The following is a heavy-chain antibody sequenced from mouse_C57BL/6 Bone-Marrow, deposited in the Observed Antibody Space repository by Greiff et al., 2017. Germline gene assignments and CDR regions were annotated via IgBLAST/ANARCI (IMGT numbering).Heavy chain of an antibody. CDR1: GFTFRSYT. D-gene: IGHD1-1*01. CDR2: ISGGGGNT. V-gene: IGHV5-9*01. J-gene: IGHJ1*03. CDR3: SRQVTTVLATKYFDV. Sequence: DVQLVESGGGLVKPGGSLKLSCAASGFTFRSYTMSWVRQTPEKRLQWVAAISGGGGNTYYPDSVKGRFTISRDNDKNILYLQMSSLRSEDTALYYCSRQVTTVLATKYFDVWGTGTTVTVSS.